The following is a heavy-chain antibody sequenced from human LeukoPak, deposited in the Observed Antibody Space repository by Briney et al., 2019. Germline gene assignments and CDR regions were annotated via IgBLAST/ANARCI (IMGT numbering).Heavy chain of an antibody. D-gene: IGHD5-18*01. CDR3: ARGSSRGYSYGYGWFDP. CDR2: INPNSGGT. CDR1: GYTFTGYY. J-gene: IGHJ5*02. Sequence: ASVKVSCKASGYTFTGYYMHWVRLAPGQGLEWMGWINPNSGGTNYAQKFQGRVTMTRDTSISTAYMELSRLRSDDTAVYYCARGSSRGYSYGYGWFDPWGQGTLVTVSS. V-gene: IGHV1-2*02.